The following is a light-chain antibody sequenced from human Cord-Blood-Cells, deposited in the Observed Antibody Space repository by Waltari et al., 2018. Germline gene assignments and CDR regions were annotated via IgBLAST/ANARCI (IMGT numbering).Light chain of an antibody. Sequence: QSALTQPASVSGSPGQSITISRTGTSSDVGGYNYVSWYQQHPAKAPKLMIYDVSKRPSGVSNRFSGSKSGNTASLTISGLQAEDEADYYCSSYTSSSTRVFGGGTKLTVL. CDR1: SSDVGGYNY. V-gene: IGLV2-14*01. CDR3: SSYTSSSTRV. CDR2: DVS. J-gene: IGLJ3*02.